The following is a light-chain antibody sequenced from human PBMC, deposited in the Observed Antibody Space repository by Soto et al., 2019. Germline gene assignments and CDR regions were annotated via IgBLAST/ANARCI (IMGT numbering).Light chain of an antibody. CDR3: QQSNGYPRT. CDR2: AAS. Sequence: DIQLTQSPSFLSASVGDRVTITCRASQGISTYLAWYQQKPGKAPKLLIYAASTLQSGVPSRFSGSGPGTEFTLTVSNLQPEDFATYYCQQSNGYPRTFGQGTKVEIK. V-gene: IGKV1-9*01. CDR1: QGISTY. J-gene: IGKJ1*01.